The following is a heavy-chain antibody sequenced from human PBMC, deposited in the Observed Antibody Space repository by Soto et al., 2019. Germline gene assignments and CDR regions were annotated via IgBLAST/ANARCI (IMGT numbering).Heavy chain of an antibody. CDR2: ISSSSSTI. J-gene: IGHJ1*01. V-gene: IGHV3-48*02. CDR1: GFTFSSYS. D-gene: IGHD3-22*01. CDR3: ARVPTTGYYYDSSGYPEYFQH. Sequence: PGGSLRLSCAASGFTFSSYSMNWVRQAPGKGLEWVSYISSSSSTIYYADSVKGRFTISRDNAKNSLYLQMNSLRDEDTAVYYCARVPTTGYYYDSSGYPEYFQHWGQGTLVTSPQ.